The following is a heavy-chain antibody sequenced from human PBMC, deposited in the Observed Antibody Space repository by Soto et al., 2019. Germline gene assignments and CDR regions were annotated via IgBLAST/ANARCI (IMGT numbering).Heavy chain of an antibody. CDR1: GFTFSSYS. CDR3: AREEGNRRYYYYGMDV. J-gene: IGHJ6*02. CDR2: ISSSSSTI. V-gene: IGHV3-21*01. Sequence: EVQLVESGGGLVKPGGSLRLSCAASGFTFSSYSMNWVRQAPGKGLEWVSSISSSSSTIYYADSVKGRFTISRDNAKNSLYLQMNSLRDEDTAVYYCAREEGNRRYYYYGMDVWGQGTTVTVSS.